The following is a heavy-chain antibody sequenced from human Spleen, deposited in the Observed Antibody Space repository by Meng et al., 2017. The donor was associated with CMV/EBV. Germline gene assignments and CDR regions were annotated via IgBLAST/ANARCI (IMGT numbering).Heavy chain of an antibody. D-gene: IGHD1-26*01. CDR1: GFIFPTYW. CDR3: ARRGGTHLVDY. V-gene: IGHV5-51*01. Sequence: SCKGSGFIFPTYWFGWVRQMPGEGLEWMGIIYPGDSDTRYSPSFEGQVTISADTSISTAYLQWSSLKASDSAIYYCARRGGTHLVDYWGQGTLVTVSS. CDR2: IYPGDSDT. J-gene: IGHJ4*02.